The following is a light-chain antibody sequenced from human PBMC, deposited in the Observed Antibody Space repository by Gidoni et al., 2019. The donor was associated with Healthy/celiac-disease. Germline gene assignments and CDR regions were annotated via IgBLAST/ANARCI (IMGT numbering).Light chain of an antibody. V-gene: IGKV4-1*01. CDR2: WAS. CDR1: QRVLSSSNNKNY. CDR3: QSRLT. Sequence: DIVMTQSPDSLAVSLGERATINCKSSQRVLSSSNNKNYLNWYQQKAGQPPKLLFYWASTRESGVPDRFIGGGSGTDFTLTISSLQAEDVAVYYCQSRLTFGGGTKVEIK. J-gene: IGKJ4*01.